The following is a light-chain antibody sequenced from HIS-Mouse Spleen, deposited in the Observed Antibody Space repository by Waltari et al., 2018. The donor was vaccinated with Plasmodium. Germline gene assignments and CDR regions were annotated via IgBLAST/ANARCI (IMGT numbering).Light chain of an antibody. CDR2: WAS. CDR1: QSVLYSSNNKNY. Sequence: DIVMTQSPDSLAVSLGERATINCKSSQSVLYSSNNKNYFAWYQQKPGQPPKLLIYWASTRESGVPDRFSGSGCGTDFTLTISSLQAEDVAVYYCQQYYSTPRTFGQGTKVEIK. CDR3: QQYYSTPRT. V-gene: IGKV4-1*01. J-gene: IGKJ1*01.